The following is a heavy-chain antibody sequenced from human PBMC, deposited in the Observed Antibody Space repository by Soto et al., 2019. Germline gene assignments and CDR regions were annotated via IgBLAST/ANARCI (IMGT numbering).Heavy chain of an antibody. CDR1: GGSLSGYY. CDR2: IKDGGRT. V-gene: IGHV4-34*01. Sequence: QVQLQQWGAGLLKPSETLSLNCAVNGGSLSGYYWSWIRQPPGKGLEWIGEIKDGGRTNYSPSLKSRATISSATSNNQCSLRLYSVTAADTGVYYCARGQEGVVATHWDQGTLVTVSS. D-gene: IGHD5-12*01. J-gene: IGHJ4*02. CDR3: ARGQEGVVATH.